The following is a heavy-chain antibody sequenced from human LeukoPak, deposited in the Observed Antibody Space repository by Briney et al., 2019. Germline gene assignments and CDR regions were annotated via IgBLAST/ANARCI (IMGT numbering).Heavy chain of an antibody. J-gene: IGHJ4*02. CDR3: ATWSY. CDR1: GYTCTSYA. Sequence: ASVKVSCKASGYTCTSYAMHWVRQAPGQRLEWMGWISAGNGNTKYSQKFQGRVTITRNTSASTAYMELSSLRSEDTAVYYCATWSYWGQGTLVTVSS. D-gene: IGHD3-3*01. CDR2: ISAGNGNT. V-gene: IGHV1-3*01.